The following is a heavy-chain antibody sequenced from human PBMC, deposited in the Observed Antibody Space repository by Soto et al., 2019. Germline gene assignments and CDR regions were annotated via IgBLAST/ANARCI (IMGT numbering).Heavy chain of an antibody. V-gene: IGHV5-51*01. D-gene: IGHD2-21*02. Sequence: GESLKISCKGSGYSFARFWIGWVRQMPGKGLEWMGIIYPGDSDTRYSPSFQGQVTISVDKSINTAYLQWSSLKASDTATYYCSRHEVATGDTGGDYWAQGTLVTISS. CDR1: GYSFARFW. J-gene: IGHJ4*02. CDR2: IYPGDSDT. CDR3: SRHEVATGDTGGDY.